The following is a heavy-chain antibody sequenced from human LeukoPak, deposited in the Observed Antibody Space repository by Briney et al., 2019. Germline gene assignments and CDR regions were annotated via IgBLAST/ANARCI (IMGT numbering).Heavy chain of an antibody. CDR2: INSDGSST. Sequence: GGSLRLSCAASGFTFSSYWMHWVRQAPGKGLVWVSRINSDGSSTSYADSVKGRFTISRDNAKNTLYPQMNSLRAEDTAVYYFTRGPHSSTCYGARYNFDYGAREPGVTVP. V-gene: IGHV3-74*01. CDR1: GFTFSSYW. J-gene: IGHJ4*02. CDR3: TRGPHSSTCYGARYNFDY. D-gene: IGHD6-13*01.